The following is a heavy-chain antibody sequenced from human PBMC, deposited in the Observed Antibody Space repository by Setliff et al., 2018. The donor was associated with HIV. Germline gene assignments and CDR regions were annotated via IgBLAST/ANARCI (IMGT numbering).Heavy chain of an antibody. CDR2: ISTSSSFK. Sequence: PGGSLRLSCVASGFTFSSYSMNWVRQAPGKGPEWVSSISTSSSFKYYTDSVKGRFTISRDNAKNSLYLQMNSLRAEDTAAYYCARDHRPYFYDKAWFDPWGQGTLVTVSS. D-gene: IGHD3-22*01. V-gene: IGHV3-21*01. J-gene: IGHJ5*02. CDR1: GFTFSSYS. CDR3: ARDHRPYFYDKAWFDP.